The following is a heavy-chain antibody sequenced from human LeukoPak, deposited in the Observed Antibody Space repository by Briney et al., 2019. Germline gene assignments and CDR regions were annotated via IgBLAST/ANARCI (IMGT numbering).Heavy chain of an antibody. CDR3: ARDDCSGGSCYFDY. CDR1: GGTFISYG. Sequence: ASVKVSCKGSGGTFISYGISWVRQAPGQGMEWMGGIIPIFGTGNYEQKVQGRGRITTDEDKRKDYMEMSSLRSEDTAVYYCARDDCSGGSCYFDYWGQGTLVTVSS. CDR2: IIPIFGTG. D-gene: IGHD2-15*01. V-gene: IGHV1-69*05. J-gene: IGHJ4*02.